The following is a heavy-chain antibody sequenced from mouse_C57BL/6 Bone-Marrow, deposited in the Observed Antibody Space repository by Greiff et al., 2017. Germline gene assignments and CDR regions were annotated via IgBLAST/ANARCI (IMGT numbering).Heavy chain of an antibody. CDR1: GYTFTSYG. CDR2: IYPRSGNT. CDR3: ARPYFDY. V-gene: IGHV1-81*01. J-gene: IGHJ2*01. Sequence: QVQLKESGAELARPGASVKLSCKASGYTFTSYGISWVKQRTGQGLEWIGEIYPRSGNTYYNEKFKGKATLTADKSSSTAYMELRSLTSEDSAVYFCARPYFDYWGQGTTLTVCS.